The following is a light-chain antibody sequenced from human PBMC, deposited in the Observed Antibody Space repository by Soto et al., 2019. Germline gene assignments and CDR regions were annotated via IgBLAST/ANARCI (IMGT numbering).Light chain of an antibody. CDR1: SSNLGAGYD. Sequence: QPVLTQPPSVSGAPGQRVTLSCTGNSSNLGAGYDVLWYQQLPGAAPKLVIFGNRNRPSGVPERFSGSKSGTSASLAITGLQAEDEADYYCQAYDYSLTASVFGGGTKLTVL. CDR2: GNR. V-gene: IGLV1-40*01. J-gene: IGLJ3*02. CDR3: QAYDYSLTASV.